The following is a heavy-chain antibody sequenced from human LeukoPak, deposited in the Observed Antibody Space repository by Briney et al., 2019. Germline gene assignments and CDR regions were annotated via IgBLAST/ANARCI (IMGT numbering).Heavy chain of an antibody. CDR2: ISYDGSNK. V-gene: IGHV3-30*03. D-gene: IGHD1-26*01. CDR1: GFTFSSYG. Sequence: GGSLRLSCAASGFTFSSYGMHWVRQAPGKGLEWVAVISYDGSNKYYADSVKGRFTISRDNSKNTLYLQMNSLRAEDTAVYYCARGSGSWTFDIWGQGAMVTVSS. J-gene: IGHJ3*02. CDR3: ARGSGSWTFDI.